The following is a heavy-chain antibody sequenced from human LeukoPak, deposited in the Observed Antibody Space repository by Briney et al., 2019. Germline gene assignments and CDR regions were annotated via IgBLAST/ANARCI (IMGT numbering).Heavy chain of an antibody. J-gene: IGHJ4*02. D-gene: IGHD6-13*01. V-gene: IGHV4-30-2*01. CDR2: IYHSGST. CDR1: GGSISSGGYS. Sequence: PSQTLSLTCAVSGGSISSGGYSWSWIRQPPGKGLEWIGYIYHSGSTCYNPSLKSRVTISVDTSKNQFSLKLSSVTAADTAVYYCARVGSSSWYRLAPKSYYFDYWGQGTLVTVSS. CDR3: ARVGSSSWYRLAPKSYYFDY.